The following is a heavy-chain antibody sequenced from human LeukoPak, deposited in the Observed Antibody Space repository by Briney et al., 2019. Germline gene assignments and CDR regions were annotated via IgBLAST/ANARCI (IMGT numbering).Heavy chain of an antibody. CDR3: ASSYYYGSGSNPFDY. J-gene: IGHJ4*02. CDR1: GGTFSSYA. D-gene: IGHD3-10*01. Sequence: SVKVSCKASGGTFSSYAISWVRQAPGQGLEWMGRIIPIFGIANYAQKFQGRVTITADKSTSTAYMELSSLRSGDTAVYYCASSYYYGSGSNPFDYWGQGTLVTVSS. CDR2: IIPIFGIA. V-gene: IGHV1-69*04.